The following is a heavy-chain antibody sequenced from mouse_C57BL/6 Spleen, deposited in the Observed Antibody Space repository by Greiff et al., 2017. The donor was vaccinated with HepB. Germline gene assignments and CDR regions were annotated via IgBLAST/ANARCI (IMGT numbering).Heavy chain of an antibody. Sequence: EVKLQESGGGLVQPKGSLKLSCAASGFSFNTYAMNWVRQAPGKGLEWVARIRSKSNNYATYYADSVKDRFTISRDDSESMLYLQMNNLKTEDTAMYYCVRQNYYGSSGYFDVWGTGTTVTVSS. V-gene: IGHV10-1*01. CDR3: VRQNYYGSSGYFDV. CDR2: IRSKSNNYAT. CDR1: GFSFNTYA. J-gene: IGHJ1*03. D-gene: IGHD1-1*01.